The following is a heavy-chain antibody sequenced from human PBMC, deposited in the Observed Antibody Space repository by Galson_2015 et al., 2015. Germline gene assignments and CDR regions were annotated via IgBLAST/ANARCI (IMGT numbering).Heavy chain of an antibody. D-gene: IGHD6-13*01. J-gene: IGHJ5*02. CDR3: VRGRAAAWFAP. CDR2: INSDGSSA. Sequence: SLRLSCAAPGFTLSTYWMHWVRQVPGRGLVWVLGINSDGSSATYADSVKGRFTTFRDNAKNTLYLQMNSLRAEDTAFYYCVRGRAAAWFAPWGQETWSPSPQ. CDR1: GFTLSTYW. V-gene: IGHV3-74*01.